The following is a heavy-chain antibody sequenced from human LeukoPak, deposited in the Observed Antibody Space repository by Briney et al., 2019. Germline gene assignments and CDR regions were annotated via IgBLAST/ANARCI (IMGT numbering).Heavy chain of an antibody. J-gene: IGHJ4*02. CDR1: GFTFSSYA. CDR3: ARTQCISTRCSHYFDY. CDR2: IKQDGSDK. D-gene: IGHD2-2*01. V-gene: IGHV3-7*05. Sequence: GGSLRLSCAASGFTFSSYAVNWVRQAPRQGLEWVANIKQDGSDKYYVDSVKGPLTISRDNSKNSLYLQMNSLRAEDTAVYYCARTQCISTRCSHYFDYWGQGTLVTVSS.